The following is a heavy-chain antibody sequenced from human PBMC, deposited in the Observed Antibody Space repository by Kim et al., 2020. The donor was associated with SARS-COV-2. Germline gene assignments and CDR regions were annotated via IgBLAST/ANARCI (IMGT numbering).Heavy chain of an antibody. J-gene: IGHJ3*02. CDR1: GYTLTELS. Sequence: ASVKVSCKVSGYTLTELSMHWVRQAPGKGLEWMGGFDPEDGETIYAQKFQGRVTMTEDTSTDTAYMELSSLRSEDTAVYYCATVVVITFGGVIAADAFDIWGQGTMVTVSS. CDR2: FDPEDGET. D-gene: IGHD3-16*02. CDR3: ATVVVITFGGVIAADAFDI. V-gene: IGHV1-24*01.